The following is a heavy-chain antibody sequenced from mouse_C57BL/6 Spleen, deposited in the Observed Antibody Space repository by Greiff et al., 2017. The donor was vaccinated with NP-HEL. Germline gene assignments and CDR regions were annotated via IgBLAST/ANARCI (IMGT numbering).Heavy chain of an antibody. J-gene: IGHJ2*01. Sequence: QVQLKQSGAELVRPGASVTLSCKASGYTFTDYEMHWVKQTPVHGLEWIGAIDPETGGTAYNQKFKGKAILTADKSSSTAYMELRSLTSEDSAVYYCTGYYGSSYVYYDYWGQGTTLTVST. CDR2: IDPETGGT. CDR3: TGYYGSSYVYYDY. V-gene: IGHV1-15*01. CDR1: GYTFTDYE. D-gene: IGHD1-1*01.